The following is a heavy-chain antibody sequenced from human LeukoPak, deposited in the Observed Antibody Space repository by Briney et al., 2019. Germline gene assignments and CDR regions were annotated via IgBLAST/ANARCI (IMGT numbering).Heavy chain of an antibody. CDR1: GGTFSSYA. V-gene: IGHV1-69*13. Sequence: ASVKVSCKASGGTFSSYAISWVRQAPGQGPEWMGGIIPIFGTANYAQKFQGRVTITADESTSTAYMELSSLRSEDTAVYYCATATPAAKGGGFDYWGQGTLVTVSS. J-gene: IGHJ4*02. CDR2: IIPIFGTA. D-gene: IGHD2-2*01. CDR3: ATATPAAKGGGFDY.